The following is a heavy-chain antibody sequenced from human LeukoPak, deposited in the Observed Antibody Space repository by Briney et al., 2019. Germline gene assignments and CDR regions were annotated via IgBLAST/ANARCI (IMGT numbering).Heavy chain of an antibody. Sequence: ASVKVSCKASGGTFSSYAISWVRQAPGQGLEWMGGIIPIFGTANYAQKFQGRVSMTRDIFKSTAYMELSSLRSEDTAIYYCASNPPNTGDFYYWGLGTLVTVSS. D-gene: IGHD1-1*01. CDR1: GGTFSSYA. J-gene: IGHJ4*02. CDR2: IIPIFGTA. CDR3: ASNPPNTGDFYY. V-gene: IGHV1-69*05.